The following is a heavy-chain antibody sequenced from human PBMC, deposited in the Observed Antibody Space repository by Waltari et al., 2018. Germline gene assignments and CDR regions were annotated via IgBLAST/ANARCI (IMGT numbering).Heavy chain of an antibody. J-gene: IGHJ4*02. V-gene: IGHV4-4*02. Sequence: QVQLQESGPGLVKPSGTLSLTCAVSGGSISSSNWWSWVRQPPGKGLEWIGEIYHSGSTNDNPSLKGRVTISVDKSKNQCSLKRSSGTAAETAVYYWARDSDGGAFDYWGQGTLVTVSS. D-gene: IGHD3-16*01. CDR3: ARDSDGGAFDY. CDR2: IYHSGST. CDR1: GGSISSSNW.